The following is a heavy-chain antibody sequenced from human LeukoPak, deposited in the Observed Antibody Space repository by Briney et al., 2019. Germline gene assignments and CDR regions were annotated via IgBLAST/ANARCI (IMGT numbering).Heavy chain of an antibody. J-gene: IGHJ4*02. CDR3: ARHVVQSGDPAYFDY. D-gene: IGHD2-21*01. CDR1: GGSISSSDHY. V-gene: IGHV4-39*01. CDR2: MLYSGST. Sequence: PSETLSLTCTVSGGSISSSDHYWGWVCQPPGKGLEWIGSMLYSGSTYYVPSLRSRVTISVATSSNHFSLKLSSVTAADTAVYYCARHVVQSGDPAYFDYWGQGTLVTVSS.